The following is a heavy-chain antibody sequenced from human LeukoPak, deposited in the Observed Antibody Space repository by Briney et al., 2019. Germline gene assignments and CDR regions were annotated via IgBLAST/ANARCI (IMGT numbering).Heavy chain of an antibody. D-gene: IGHD3-22*01. J-gene: IGHJ4*02. CDR1: GGSISSYS. CDR2: IYHIGTT. V-gene: IGHV4-59*01. Sequence: SETLSLTCTVSGGSISSYSWSWIRQPPGKGLENIGYIYHIGTTNYNPSLKSRVNISLDTSKNQFSLNLSSVTAADTAMYYCARGCNRYDSSGYHCYWGQGTLVTVSS. CDR3: ARGCNRYDSSGYHCY.